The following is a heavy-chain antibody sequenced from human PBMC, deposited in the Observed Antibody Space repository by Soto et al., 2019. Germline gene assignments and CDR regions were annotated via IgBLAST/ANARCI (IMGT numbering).Heavy chain of an antibody. V-gene: IGHV3-53*04. CDR2: IYSGGST. CDR3: ARVELGKYFDY. J-gene: IGHJ4*02. CDR1: GFTVSSNY. D-gene: IGHD7-27*01. Sequence: GGSLRLSCAASGFTVSSNYMSWVRQAPGKGLEWVSVIYSGGSTYYADSVKGRFTISRHNSKNTLYLQMNSLRAEDTAVDYCARVELGKYFDYWGQGTLVTVSS.